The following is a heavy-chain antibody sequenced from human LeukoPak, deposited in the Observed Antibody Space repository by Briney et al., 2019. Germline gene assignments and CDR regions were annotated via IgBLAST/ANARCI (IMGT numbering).Heavy chain of an antibody. CDR1: GYTFSSYG. Sequence: ASVKVSCKASGYTFSSYGITWVRQAPGQGLEWVGWISAHNGDTNYVQKLQGRVTMTTDTSTSTAYMELRSLRSDDTAVYYCAGGSIAGPRGNFDYWGQGTLVTVSS. V-gene: IGHV1-18*01. CDR2: ISAHNGDT. J-gene: IGHJ4*02. D-gene: IGHD6-6*01. CDR3: AGGSIAGPRGNFDY.